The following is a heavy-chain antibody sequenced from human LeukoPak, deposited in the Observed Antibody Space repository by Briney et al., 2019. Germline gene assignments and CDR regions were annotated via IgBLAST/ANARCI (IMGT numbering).Heavy chain of an antibody. V-gene: IGHV4-59*01. D-gene: IGHD3-22*01. CDR3: AREYYYDSSGPTAFDI. Sequence: SETLSLTCTVAGGSISSYYWSWIRQPPGKGLEWIGYIYYSGSTNYNPSLKSRVTISVDTSKNQFPLKLSSVTAADTAVYYCAREYYYDSSGPTAFDIWGQGTMVTVSS. CDR2: IYYSGST. CDR1: GGSISSYY. J-gene: IGHJ3*02.